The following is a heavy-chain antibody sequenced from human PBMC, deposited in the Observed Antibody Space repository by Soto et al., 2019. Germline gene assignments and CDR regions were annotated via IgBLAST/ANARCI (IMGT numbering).Heavy chain of an antibody. CDR2: IFSNDEK. Sequence: QVTLKESGPVLVKPTETLTLTCTVSGFSLSNARMGVSWIRQPPGKALEWLAHIFSNDEKSYSTSLKSRLTISKDTSKSQVVLTMTNMDPVDTATYYCARMPGYCSSTSCYSGNFDYWGQGTLVTVSS. J-gene: IGHJ4*02. CDR3: ARMPGYCSSTSCYSGNFDY. V-gene: IGHV2-26*01. D-gene: IGHD2-2*01. CDR1: GFSLSNARMG.